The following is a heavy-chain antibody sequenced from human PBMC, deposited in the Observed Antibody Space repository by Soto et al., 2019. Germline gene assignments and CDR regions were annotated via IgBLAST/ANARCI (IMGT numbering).Heavy chain of an antibody. J-gene: IGHJ6*02. V-gene: IGHV1-69*01. D-gene: IGHD5-18*01. CDR2: IIPIFGTA. CDR1: GGTFSSYA. Sequence: QVQLVQSGAEVKKPGSSVKVSCKASGGTFSSYAISWVRQAPGQGLEWMGGIIPIFGTANYAQKFQGRVTITADESTSTAYMELSSLRSEDTAVYYCARGVNRIQLWFNYYYYGMDVWGQGTTVTVSS. CDR3: ARGVNRIQLWFNYYYYGMDV.